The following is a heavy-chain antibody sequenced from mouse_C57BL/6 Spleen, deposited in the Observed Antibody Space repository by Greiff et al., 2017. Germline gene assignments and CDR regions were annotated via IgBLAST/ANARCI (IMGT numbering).Heavy chain of an antibody. D-gene: IGHD2-2*01. CDR2: ISYDGSN. V-gene: IGHV3-6*01. CDR3: ARGGYYGYDGGFDY. J-gene: IGHJ2*01. Sequence: EVQLVESGPGLVKPSQSLSLTCSVTGYSITSGYYWNWIRQFPGNKLEWMGYISYDGSNNYNPSLKNRISITRDTSKNQFFLKLNSVTTEDTATYYCARGGYYGYDGGFDYWGQGTTLTVSS. CDR1: GYSITSGYY.